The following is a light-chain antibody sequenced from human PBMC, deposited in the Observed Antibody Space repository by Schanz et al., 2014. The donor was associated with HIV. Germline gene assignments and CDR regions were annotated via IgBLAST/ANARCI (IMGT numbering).Light chain of an antibody. V-gene: IGKV3-11*01. Sequence: EIVLTQSPATLSLSPGERATLSCRASQSVSSYLAWYQQKPGQAPRLLIYDASNRATGIPPRFSGSGSGTDFTLTISSLQPEDFATYYCQQYYSYPRTFGQGTKGAIK. CDR2: DAS. CDR3: QQYYSYPRT. J-gene: IGKJ1*01. CDR1: QSVSSY.